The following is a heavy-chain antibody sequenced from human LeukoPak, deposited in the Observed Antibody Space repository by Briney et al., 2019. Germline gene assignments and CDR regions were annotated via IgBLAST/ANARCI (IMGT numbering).Heavy chain of an antibody. J-gene: IGHJ3*01. V-gene: IGHV3-30*04. D-gene: IGHD3-22*01. CDR3: ARDGPNDSRISAFDV. Sequence: PGGSLRLSCAASAFTFSSYAMHWVRQAPGKGLEWVALILYDGTNKYYADSVKGRFTISRDNSKNTLYLQMNNLKADDTAIYYCARDGPNDSRISAFDVWGQGTMVTVSS. CDR1: AFTFSSYA. CDR2: ILYDGTNK.